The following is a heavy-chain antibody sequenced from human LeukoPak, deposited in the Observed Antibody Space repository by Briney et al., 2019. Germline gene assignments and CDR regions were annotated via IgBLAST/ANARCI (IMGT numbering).Heavy chain of an antibody. CDR1: GFTFSSYA. Sequence: GGSLRLSCAASGFTFSSYAMSWVRQAPGKGLEWVSAISGSGGSTYYADSVKGRFTISRDNSKNTLYLQMSSLRAEDTAVYYCATQWELELLFDYWGQGTLVTVSS. D-gene: IGHD1-7*01. V-gene: IGHV3-23*01. CDR3: ATQWELELLFDY. J-gene: IGHJ4*02. CDR2: ISGSGGST.